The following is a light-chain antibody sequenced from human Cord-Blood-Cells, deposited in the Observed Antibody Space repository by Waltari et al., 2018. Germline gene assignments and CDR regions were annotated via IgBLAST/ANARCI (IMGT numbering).Light chain of an antibody. Sequence: QSALTQPASVSGSPGQSITISCPGTSRDVGSYNLVSWYQQHPGKAPKLMIYEVSKRPSGVSNRFSGSKSGNTASLTISGLQAEDEADYYCCSYAGSSTFWVFGGGTKLTVL. CDR1: SRDVGSYNL. CDR2: EVS. CDR3: CSYAGSSTFWV. J-gene: IGLJ3*02. V-gene: IGLV2-23*02.